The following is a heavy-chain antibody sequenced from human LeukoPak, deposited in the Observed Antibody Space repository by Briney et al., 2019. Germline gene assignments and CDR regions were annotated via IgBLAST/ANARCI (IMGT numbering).Heavy chain of an antibody. CDR3: ARAQRITIFGVVPLGGRTDAFDI. CDR2: IRYDGSNK. CDR1: GFTFSSYG. D-gene: IGHD3-3*01. J-gene: IGHJ3*02. Sequence: PGGSLRLSCAASGFTFSSYGMHWVRQAPGKGLEWVAFIRYDGSNKYYADSVKGRFTISRDNSKNSLYLQMNSLRAEDTAVYYCARAQRITIFGVVPLGGRTDAFDIWGQGTMVTVSS. V-gene: IGHV3-30*02.